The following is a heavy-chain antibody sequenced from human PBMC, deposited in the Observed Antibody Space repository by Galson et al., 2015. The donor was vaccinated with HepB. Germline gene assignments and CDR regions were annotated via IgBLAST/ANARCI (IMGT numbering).Heavy chain of an antibody. D-gene: IGHD3-22*01. J-gene: IGHJ4*02. CDR2: ISYDGSNK. CDR1: GFTFSSYG. V-gene: IGHV3-30*18. CDR3: AKEFYDSSGSPYDY. Sequence: SLRLSCAASGFTFSSYGMHWVRQAPGKGLEWVAVISYDGSNKYYADSVKGRFTISRDNSKNTLYLQMNSLRAEDTAVYYSAKEFYDSSGSPYDYWGQGTLVTVSS.